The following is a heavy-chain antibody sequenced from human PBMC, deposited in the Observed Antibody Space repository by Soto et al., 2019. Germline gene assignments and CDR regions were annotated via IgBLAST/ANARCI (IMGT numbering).Heavy chain of an antibody. CDR2: ISHSGRT. V-gene: IGHV4-38-2*01. CDR3: ARGRGFRLLGVPLDS. Sequence: PPETLSLTCAFSGFSIDTAYFWGCIRQTPGEGLEYIVLISHSGRTFSNPSLKSRLTISFDTAKNEFSLNLKSVTAADTAVYYCARGRGFRLLGVPLDSWGPGTPVTVSS. CDR1: GFSIDTAYF. J-gene: IGHJ4*02. D-gene: IGHD3-10*01.